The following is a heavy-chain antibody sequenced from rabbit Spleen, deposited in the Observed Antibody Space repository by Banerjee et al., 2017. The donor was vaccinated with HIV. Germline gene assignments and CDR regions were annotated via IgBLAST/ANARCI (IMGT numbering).Heavy chain of an antibody. D-gene: IGHD4-1*01. Sequence: QLEESAGGLVQPGGSLKLSCKASGFTLSRYYMNWVRQAPGKGLEWIGYIDPVFGSTYYATGVNGRFTISSHNAQNTLYLQLNSLTAADTATYFCVREVAGKFNLWGPGTLVTVS. CDR3: VREVAGKFNL. CDR2: IDPVFGST. J-gene: IGHJ4*01. CDR1: GFTLSRYY. V-gene: IGHV1S7*01.